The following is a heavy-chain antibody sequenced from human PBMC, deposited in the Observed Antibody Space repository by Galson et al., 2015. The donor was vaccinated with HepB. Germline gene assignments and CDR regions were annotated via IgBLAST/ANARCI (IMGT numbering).Heavy chain of an antibody. CDR2: IIPIFGTA. CDR3: ASVYCSSTSCYRDYGMDV. J-gene: IGHJ6*02. Sequence: SCKASGYTFTSYGISWVRQAPGQGLEWMGGIIPIFGTANYAQKFQGRVTITADESTSTAYMELSSLRSEDTAVYYCASVYCSSTSCYRDYGMDVWGQGTTVTVSS. V-gene: IGHV1-69*01. CDR1: GYTFTSYG. D-gene: IGHD2-2*01.